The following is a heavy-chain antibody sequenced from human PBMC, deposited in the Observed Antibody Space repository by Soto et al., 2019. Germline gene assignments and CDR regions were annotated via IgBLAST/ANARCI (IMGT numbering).Heavy chain of an antibody. Sequence: ASVKVSCKASGYTFTSYAMHWVRQAPGQRLEWMGWINAGNGNTKYSQKFQGRVTITGDTSASTAYMELSSLRSEDTAVYYCARPLSIAARGVRDAFDIWGQATMVTVSS. CDR3: ARPLSIAARGVRDAFDI. J-gene: IGHJ3*02. V-gene: IGHV1-3*01. CDR1: GYTFTSYA. D-gene: IGHD6-6*01. CDR2: INAGNGNT.